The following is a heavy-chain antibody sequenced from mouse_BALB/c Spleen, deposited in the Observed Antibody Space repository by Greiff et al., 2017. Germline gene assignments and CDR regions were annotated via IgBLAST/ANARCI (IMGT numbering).Heavy chain of an antibody. J-gene: IGHJ2*01. CDR1: GFTFSSYT. V-gene: IGHV5-6-4*01. CDR3: TREEDYDYDPFDY. D-gene: IGHD2-4*01. Sequence: EVKLVESGGGLVKPGGSLKLSCAASGFTFSSYTMSWVRQTPEKRLEWVATISSGGSYTYYPDSVKGRFTISRDNAKNTLYLQMSSLKSEDTAMYYCTREEDYDYDPFDYWGQGTTLTVSS. CDR2: ISSGGSYT.